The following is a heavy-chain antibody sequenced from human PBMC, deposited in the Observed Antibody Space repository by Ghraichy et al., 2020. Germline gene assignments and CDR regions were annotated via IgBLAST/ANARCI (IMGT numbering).Heavy chain of an antibody. V-gene: IGHV3-74*03. CDR1: GFTVSYYW. Sequence: GGSLRLSCAASGFTVSYYWMHWVRPAPGKGLGWVSRINEDGNTISYADNVRGRFTISRDYAKNTLYLQMDSLRVEDTAIYYCVRDMMGPNDFWGQGTLVTVSS. CDR3: VRDMMGPNDF. D-gene: IGHD1-26*01. CDR2: INEDGNTI. J-gene: IGHJ4*02.